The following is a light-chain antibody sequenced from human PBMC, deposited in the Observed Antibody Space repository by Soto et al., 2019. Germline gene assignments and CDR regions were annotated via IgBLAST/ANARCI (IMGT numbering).Light chain of an antibody. CDR2: AAS. CDR3: QQSYSTPVT. V-gene: IGKV1-39*01. J-gene: IGKJ1*01. CDR1: QSISSY. Sequence: DIPMTQSPSSLSAFVGDRVTITCRASQSISSYLNWYQQKPGKAPKLLIYAASSLQSGVPSRFSGSGSGTDFTLTISSLQPEDFATYYCQQSYSTPVTFGQGTKVEIK.